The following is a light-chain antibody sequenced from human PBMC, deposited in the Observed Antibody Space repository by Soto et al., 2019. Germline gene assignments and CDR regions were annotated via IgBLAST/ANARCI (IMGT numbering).Light chain of an antibody. J-gene: IGKJ2*01. Sequence: IPLTQSPSSLSASVGDRVTITCRASQGINKFLAWYQQKPGKAPQLLIYAASTLQSLVPSRFSGSGSGTDFTLTFSTLKTEVCASYSSKQRTNFRITFGHETKLHIE. CDR3: KQRTNFRIT. V-gene: IGKV1-9*01. CDR2: AAS. CDR1: QGINKF.